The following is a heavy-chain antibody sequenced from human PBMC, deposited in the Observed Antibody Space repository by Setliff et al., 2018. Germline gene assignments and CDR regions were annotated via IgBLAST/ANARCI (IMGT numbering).Heavy chain of an antibody. Sequence: ASVKVSCKASGYIFNTFGINWMRRAPGQGLEWIGWISPYNGDTKYAQNLQGRVTLTTDTSTSTAYVEVRSLRSDDTAVYYCVREGVDSRSSTDYRYYMDVWGKGTTVTVSS. D-gene: IGHD3-22*01. J-gene: IGHJ6*03. CDR2: ISPYNGDT. CDR3: VREGVDSRSSTDYRYYMDV. CDR1: GYIFNTFG. V-gene: IGHV1-18*01.